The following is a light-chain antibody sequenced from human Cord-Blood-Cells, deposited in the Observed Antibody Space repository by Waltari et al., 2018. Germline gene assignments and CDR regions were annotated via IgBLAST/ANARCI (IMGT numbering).Light chain of an antibody. J-gene: IGKJ4*01. CDR3: QQYYSTPLT. CDR1: QSVLYSSNNKNY. V-gene: IGKV4-1*01. CDR2: WGS. Sequence: DIVMTQSPDSLAVSLGERATINCKSSQSVLYSSNNKNYLAWYQLKPGQPPKLVIYWGSTRESGVPDRFSGSGSGAEFTLPIGSLQAEDVAVYYCQQYYSTPLTFGGGTKVEIK.